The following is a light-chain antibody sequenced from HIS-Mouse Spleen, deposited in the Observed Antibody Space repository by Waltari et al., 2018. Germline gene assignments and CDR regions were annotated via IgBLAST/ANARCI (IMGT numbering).Light chain of an antibody. CDR1: SSDVGGYHL. Sequence: QSALTQPASVSGSPGQSITISCTGTSSDVGGYHLVPWYQQPPGKAPKLMIYEGSKRPSGVSNRFSGSKSGNTASLTISGLQAEDEADYYCCSYAGSSTWVFGGGTKLTVL. V-gene: IGLV2-23*01. CDR2: EGS. J-gene: IGLJ3*02. CDR3: CSYAGSSTWV.